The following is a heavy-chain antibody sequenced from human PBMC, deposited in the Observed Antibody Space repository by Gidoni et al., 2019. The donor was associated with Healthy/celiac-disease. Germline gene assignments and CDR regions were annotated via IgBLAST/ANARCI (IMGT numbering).Heavy chain of an antibody. J-gene: IGHJ6*03. Sequence: EVQLVESGGGLIQPGGSLRLSCAASGFTVSSNYMSWVRQAPGKGLEWVSVIYSGGSTYYADSVKGRFTISRDNSKNTLYLQMNSLRAEDTAVYYCARAFYDFWSGYLLPPQYYYYYYYMDVWGKGTTVTVSS. V-gene: IGHV3-53*01. CDR1: GFTVSSNY. CDR3: ARAFYDFWSGYLLPPQYYYYYYYMDV. CDR2: IYSGGST. D-gene: IGHD3-3*01.